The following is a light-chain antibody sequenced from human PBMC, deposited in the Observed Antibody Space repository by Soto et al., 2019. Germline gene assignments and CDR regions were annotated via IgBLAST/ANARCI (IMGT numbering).Light chain of an antibody. J-gene: IGLJ3*02. CDR3: QTWGTGIQV. V-gene: IGLV4-69*01. CDR2: LNSDGSH. Sequence: QPVLTQSPSASASLGASVKLTCTLSSGHRSYAIAWHQQQPEKGPRYLMKLNSDGSHSKGDGIPDRFSGSSSGAERYLTISSLQSGDEADYYCQTWGTGIQVFGGGTKLPVL. CDR1: SGHRSYA.